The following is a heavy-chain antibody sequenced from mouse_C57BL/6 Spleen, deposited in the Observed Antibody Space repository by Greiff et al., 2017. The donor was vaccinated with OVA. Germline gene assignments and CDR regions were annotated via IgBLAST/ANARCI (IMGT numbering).Heavy chain of an antibody. CDR2: IYPGSGST. J-gene: IGHJ2*01. V-gene: IGHV1-55*01. CDR1: GYTFTSYW. CDR3: ARHDGSSYGGDY. Sequence: QVQLQQPGAELVKPGASVKMSCKASGYTFTSYWITWVKQRPGQGLEWIGDIYPGSGSTNYNEKFKSKATLTVDTSSSTAYLQLSSLTSEDSAVYYCARHDGSSYGGDYWGQGTTLTVSS. D-gene: IGHD1-1*01.